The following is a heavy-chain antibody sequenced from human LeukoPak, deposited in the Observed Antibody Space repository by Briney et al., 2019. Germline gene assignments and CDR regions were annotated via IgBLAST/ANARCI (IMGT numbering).Heavy chain of an antibody. CDR1: GGSISSSNW. V-gene: IGHV4-4*02. D-gene: IGHD2-2*01. CDR3: ARDIVVPAAMTRYFDY. J-gene: IGHJ4*02. CDR2: IYHSGST. Sequence: KPSETLSLTCAVSGGSISSSNWWSWVRQPPGKGLEWIGEIYHSGSTNYNPSLKSRVTISVDKSKNQFSLKLSSVTAADTAVYYCARDIVVPAAMTRYFDYWGQGTLVTVSS.